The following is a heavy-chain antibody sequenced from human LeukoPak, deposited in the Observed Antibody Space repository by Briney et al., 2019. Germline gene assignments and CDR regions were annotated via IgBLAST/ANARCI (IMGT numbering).Heavy chain of an antibody. V-gene: IGHV4-39*01. CDR1: GGSISSNSYY. CDR3: ARAAYNSGPDY. Sequence: SETLSLTCTVSGGSISSNSYYWGWIRQPPGKGLEWIGSIYYSGSTYYNPSLKSRVTISVDTSKNQFSLKLSSVTAADTAVFYCARAAYNSGPDYWGQGTLVTVSS. J-gene: IGHJ4*02. CDR2: IYYSGST. D-gene: IGHD6-19*01.